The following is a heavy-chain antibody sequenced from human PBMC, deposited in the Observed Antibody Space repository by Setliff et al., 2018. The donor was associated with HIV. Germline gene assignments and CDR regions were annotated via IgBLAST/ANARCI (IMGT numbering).Heavy chain of an antibody. D-gene: IGHD1-26*01. Sequence: GGSLRLSCAASGFTFSSYSMNWVRQAPGKGLEWVSSISSSSTYIYYADSVKGRFTISRDNAKNSLYLQMNSLRAEDTAVYSCAREYWGALDYWGQGTLVTVSS. J-gene: IGHJ4*02. CDR2: ISSSSTYI. CDR3: AREYWGALDY. CDR1: GFTFSSYS. V-gene: IGHV3-21*01.